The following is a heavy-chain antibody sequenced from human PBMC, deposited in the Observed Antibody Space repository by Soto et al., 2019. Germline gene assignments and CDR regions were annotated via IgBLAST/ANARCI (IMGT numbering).Heavy chain of an antibody. D-gene: IGHD6-13*01. CDR1: GYTFTGYY. J-gene: IGHJ6*03. CDR2: INPNSGGT. V-gene: IGHV1-2*04. Sequence: ASVKVSCKASGYTFTGYYMHWVRQAPGQGLEWMGWINPNSGGTNYAQKFQGWVTMTRDTSISTAYMELSRLRSDDTAVYYCARDGIAAAGINYYYYMDVWGKGTTVTVSS. CDR3: ARDGIAAAGINYYYYMDV.